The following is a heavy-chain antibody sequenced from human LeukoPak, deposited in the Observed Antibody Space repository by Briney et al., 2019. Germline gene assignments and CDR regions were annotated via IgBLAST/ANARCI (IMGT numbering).Heavy chain of an antibody. CDR3: VRDGGTRLKYSYGYGDY. CDR2: ISSSGDTI. CDR1: GFTFSSYE. J-gene: IGHJ4*02. V-gene: IGHV3-48*03. D-gene: IGHD5-18*01. Sequence: GGSLRLSCAASGFTFSSYEMNWVRQAPGKGLEWVSYISSSGDTIHYADSVKGRFTISRDNAKNSLYLQMNSLRAEDTAVYYCVRDGGTRLKYSYGYGDYWGQGTLVTVSS.